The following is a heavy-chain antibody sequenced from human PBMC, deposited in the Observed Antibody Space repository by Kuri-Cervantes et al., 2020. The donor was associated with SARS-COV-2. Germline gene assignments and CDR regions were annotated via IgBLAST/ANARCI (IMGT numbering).Heavy chain of an antibody. Sequence: GGSLRLSCAASGFTFSSYAMHWVRQAPGKGLEWVAVISYDGSNKYYADSVKGRFTISRDNSKNTLYLQMNSQRAEDTAVYYCARDGNEETALGYWGQGTLVTVSS. CDR1: GFTFSSYA. CDR2: ISYDGSNK. CDR3: ARDGNEETALGY. D-gene: IGHD1-14*01. V-gene: IGHV3-30-3*01. J-gene: IGHJ4*02.